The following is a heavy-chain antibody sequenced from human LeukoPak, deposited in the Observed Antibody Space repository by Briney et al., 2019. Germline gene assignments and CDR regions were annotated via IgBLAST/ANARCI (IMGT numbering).Heavy chain of an antibody. D-gene: IGHD2-21*02. CDR1: GGSISSSSYY. Sequence: PSETLSLTCTVSGGSISSSSYYWGWIRQPPGKGLEWIGSIYYSGSTYYNPSLKSRVAISVDTSKNQFSLKLSSVTAADTAVYYCARDLRYCGGDCYPYYFDYWGQGTLVTVSS. CDR2: IYYSGST. V-gene: IGHV4-39*07. CDR3: ARDLRYCGGDCYPYYFDY. J-gene: IGHJ4*02.